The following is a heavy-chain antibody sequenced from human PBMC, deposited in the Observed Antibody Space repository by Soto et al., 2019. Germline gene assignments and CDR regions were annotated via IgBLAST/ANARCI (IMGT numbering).Heavy chain of an antibody. CDR3: TRDSPLGYSYGNDY. V-gene: IGHV1-18*01. CDR2: ISPYNGNT. CDR1: GYTFTSCG. Sequence: QVQLVQSGAEVKKPGASVKVSCKASGYTFTSCGMSWVRQAPGQGLEWMGWISPYNGNTDYAQQFQGRVTMTTDTSTSTVVMELRSLRSDDTAVYYCTRDSPLGYSYGNDYWGQGTLVTVAS. J-gene: IGHJ4*02. D-gene: IGHD5-18*01.